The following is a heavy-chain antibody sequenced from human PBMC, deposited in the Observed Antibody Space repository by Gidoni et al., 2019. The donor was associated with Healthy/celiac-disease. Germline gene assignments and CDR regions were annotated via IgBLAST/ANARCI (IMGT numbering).Heavy chain of an antibody. D-gene: IGHD3-10*01. CDR3: ARSITMVRGAIYCFDY. V-gene: IGHV3-21*01. CDR1: GFTFSRYS. J-gene: IGHJ4*02. Sequence: DVQLVESGGGLVKPVGSLSLSCAASGFTFSRYSMNWVRPAPGKGLEWVSSSSSSSSYIYYADSVKGRFTISRDNAKNSLYLQMNSLRAEDTAVYYCARSITMVRGAIYCFDYWGQGTLVTVSS. CDR2: SSSSSSYI.